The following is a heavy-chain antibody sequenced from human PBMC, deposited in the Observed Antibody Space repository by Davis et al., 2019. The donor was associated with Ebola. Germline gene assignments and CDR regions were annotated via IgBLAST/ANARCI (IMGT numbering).Heavy chain of an antibody. CDR3: TTDGTLYCTNGVCYYYYGMDV. CDR2: IKSKTDGGTT. CDR1: GFTFSNAW. D-gene: IGHD2-8*01. J-gene: IGHJ6*02. V-gene: IGHV3-15*01. Sequence: PGGSLRLSCAASGFTFSNAWMSWVRQAPGKGLEWVGRIKSKTDGGTTDYAAPVKGRFTISRDDSKNTLYLQMNSLKTEDTAVYYCTTDGTLYCTNGVCYYYYGMDVWGQGTTVTVSS.